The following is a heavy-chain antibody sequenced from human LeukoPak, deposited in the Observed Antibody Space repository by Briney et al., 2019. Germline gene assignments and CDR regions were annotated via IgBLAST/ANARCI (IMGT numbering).Heavy chain of an antibody. D-gene: IGHD2-15*01. CDR2: IYYSGST. J-gene: IGHJ4*02. Sequence: KPSETLSLTCTVSGGSISSYYLSWIRQPPGKGLEWIGYIYYSGSTNYNPSLKSRVTISVDTSKNQFSLKLSSVTAADTAVYYCARVYCSGGSCYNGIIDYWGQGTLVTVSS. CDR3: ARVYCSGGSCYNGIIDY. CDR1: GGSISSYY. V-gene: IGHV4-59*01.